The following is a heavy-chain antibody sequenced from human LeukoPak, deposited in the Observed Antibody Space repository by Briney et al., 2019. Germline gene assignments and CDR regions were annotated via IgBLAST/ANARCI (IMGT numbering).Heavy chain of an antibody. CDR1: GFTFSNYA. J-gene: IGHJ4*02. CDR3: AKSVSGSSYDY. CDR2: INTIGDTT. Sequence: GGSLRLSCAASGFTFSNYAMTWVRQAPGKGLEWVSTINTIGDTTYYADSVKGRFTISRVNSKNTLCLQMNSLRAGDTAIYYCAKSVSGSSYDYWGQGTLVTVSS. D-gene: IGHD6-19*01. V-gene: IGHV3-23*01.